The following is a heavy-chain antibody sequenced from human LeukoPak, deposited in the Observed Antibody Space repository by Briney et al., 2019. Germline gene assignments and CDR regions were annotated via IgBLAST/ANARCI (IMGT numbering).Heavy chain of an antibody. D-gene: IGHD3-22*01. CDR1: GFSVSGNY. Sequence: GGSLRLSCAASGFSVSGNYMSWVRQAPGKGLEWVSAIYSGGATYYTDSVKGRFTMSRHTSKNTLDLQMNSLRVEDMAVYYCARWKMEGIVVDVFDIWGQGTRVTVSS. CDR2: IYSGGAT. CDR3: ARWKMEGIVVDVFDI. J-gene: IGHJ3*02. V-gene: IGHV3-53*04.